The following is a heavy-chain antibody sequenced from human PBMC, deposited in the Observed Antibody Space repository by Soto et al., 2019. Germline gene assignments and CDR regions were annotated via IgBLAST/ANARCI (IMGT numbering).Heavy chain of an antibody. CDR2: ISGSGGST. D-gene: IGHD3-10*01. V-gene: IGHV3-23*01. CDR1: GFTFSSYA. CDR3: AKKDRFGESYYYYYGMDV. J-gene: IGHJ6*02. Sequence: GGSLRLSCAASGFTFSSYAMSWVRQAPGKGLEWVSAISGSGGSTYYADSVKGRFTTSRDNSKNTLYLQMNSLRAEDTAVYYCAKKDRFGESYYYYYGMDVWGQGTTVTVSS.